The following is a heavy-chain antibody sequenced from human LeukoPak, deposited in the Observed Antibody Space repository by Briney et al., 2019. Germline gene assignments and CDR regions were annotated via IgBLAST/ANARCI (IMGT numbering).Heavy chain of an antibody. CDR3: TRAGVKDGHNPNWFDP. CDR2: IRSKAYGGTT. D-gene: IGHD5-24*01. CDR1: GFTFGDYA. J-gene: IGHJ5*02. Sequence: PGGSLRLSCTASGFTFGDYAMSWVRQAPGKGLEWVGFIRSKAYGGTTEYAASVKGRFTISRDDSKSIAYLQMNSLKTEDTAVYYCTRAGVKDGHNPNWFDPWGQGTLVTVSS. V-gene: IGHV3-49*04.